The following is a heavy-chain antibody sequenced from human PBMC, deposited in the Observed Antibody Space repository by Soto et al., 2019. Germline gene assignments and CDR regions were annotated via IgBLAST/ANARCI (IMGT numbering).Heavy chain of an antibody. D-gene: IGHD2-2*01. J-gene: IGHJ6*03. CDR1: CRSFIGYY. Sequence: SETLSLTCAVYCRSFIGYYWSWICQPPVKGLEWIGELNHSGSTNYNPSVKSRVTISVDMSKNQFSLKLSSVTAADTAVYYCAREARRYCSSTSCYGKGHYYMDVWGKGTTVTVS. CDR3: AREARRYCSSTSCYGKGHYYMDV. CDR2: LNHSGST. V-gene: IGHV4-34*01.